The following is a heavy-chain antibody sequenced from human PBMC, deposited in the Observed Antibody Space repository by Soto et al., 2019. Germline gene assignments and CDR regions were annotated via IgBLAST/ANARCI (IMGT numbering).Heavy chain of an antibody. CDR1: GFAFSNFA. Sequence: EVQLLESGGGLTQPGGSLTLSCAASGFAFSNFAMSWVRQAAGKWLEWVSAAGGDRGRGPKTYYADSAKGRFTISRDNSKKLLYLQMYSLRDAGMALYVCAKSRAVEDGFDIWGQGTMVTVSS. CDR2: DRGRGPKT. CDR3: AKSRAVEDGFDI. D-gene: IGHD3-10*01. J-gene: IGHJ3*02. V-gene: IGHV3-23*01.